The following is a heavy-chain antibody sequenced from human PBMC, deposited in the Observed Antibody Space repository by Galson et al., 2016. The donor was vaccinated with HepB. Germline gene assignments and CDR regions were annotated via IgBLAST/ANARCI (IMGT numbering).Heavy chain of an antibody. Sequence: SLRLSCAASGFTFSGSTIHWVRQAAGKGLEWVGRIRSKINSYATAHAASVNGRFTISTEDSKNTAYLQMNSLKTEDTAVYYCTTLGGSYPADWFDPWGQGTLVTVSS. J-gene: IGHJ5*02. CDR1: GFTFSGST. V-gene: IGHV3-73*01. CDR2: IRSKINSYAT. D-gene: IGHD1-26*01. CDR3: TTLGGSYPADWFDP.